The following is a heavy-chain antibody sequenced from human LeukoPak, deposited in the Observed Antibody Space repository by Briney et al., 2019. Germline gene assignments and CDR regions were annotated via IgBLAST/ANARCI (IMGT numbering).Heavy chain of an antibody. V-gene: IGHV3-48*03. J-gene: IGHJ4*02. CDR2: IATGGRTI. CDR3: ARDRGDGYNIFDF. D-gene: IGHD5-24*01. Sequence: QPGGSLRLSCAASGFTFSSYEMNWVRQAPGKGLEWISYIATGGRTIYYADSVKGRFTISRDNDKNSVYLQMNSLRVEDTAVYYCARDRGDGYNIFDFWGQGTLVTVSS. CDR1: GFTFSSYE.